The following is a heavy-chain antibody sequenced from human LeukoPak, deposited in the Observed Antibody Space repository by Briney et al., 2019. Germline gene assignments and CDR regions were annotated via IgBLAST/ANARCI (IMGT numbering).Heavy chain of an antibody. D-gene: IGHD2-15*01. CDR3: AKGGGRYCSGGNCYYDY. CDR1: GFTFSSYA. V-gene: IGHV3-23*01. J-gene: IGHJ4*02. Sequence: GGSLRLSCAASGFTFSSYAMSWVRQAPGKGLEWVSVISGSGYSTYYADSVKGRFTISRDNSENTLYLQMNSLRAEDTAVYYCAKGGGRYCSGGNCYYDYWGQGTLVTVSS. CDR2: ISGSGYST.